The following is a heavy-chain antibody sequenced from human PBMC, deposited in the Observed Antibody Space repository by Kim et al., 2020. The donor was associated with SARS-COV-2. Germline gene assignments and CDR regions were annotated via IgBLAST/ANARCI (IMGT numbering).Heavy chain of an antibody. CDR1: GYSISSGYY. Sequence: SETLSLTCTVSGYSISSGYYWGWIRQPPGKGLEWIGSIYHSGSTYYNPSLKSRVTISVDTSKNQFSLKLSSVTAADTAVYYCARVRESPYGTGKRDGYFDYWGQGTLVTVSS. CDR3: ARVRESPYGTGKRDGYFDY. CDR2: IYHSGST. J-gene: IGHJ4*02. D-gene: IGHD3-10*01. V-gene: IGHV4-38-2*02.